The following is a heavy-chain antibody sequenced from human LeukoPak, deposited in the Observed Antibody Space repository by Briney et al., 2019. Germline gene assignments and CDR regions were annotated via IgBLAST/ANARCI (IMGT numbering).Heavy chain of an antibody. CDR2: ISGSGGST. D-gene: IGHD6-13*01. CDR1: GFTFSSYG. J-gene: IGHJ4*02. V-gene: IGHV3-23*01. Sequence: GGSLRLSCAASGFTFSSYGLSWVRQAPGKGLEWVSAISGSGGSTYHADSVKGRFTISRGNSKNTLYLQMNSLRAEDTAVYYCAKDGGSWQFDYWGQGTLVTVSS. CDR3: AKDGGSWQFDY.